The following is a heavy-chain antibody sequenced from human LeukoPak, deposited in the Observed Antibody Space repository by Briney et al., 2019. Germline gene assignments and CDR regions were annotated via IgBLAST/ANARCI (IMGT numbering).Heavy chain of an antibody. CDR1: GGSFSGYY. Sequence: PSETLSLTCAVYGGSFSGYYWSWIRQPPGKGLEWIGEINHSGSTNYNPSLKSRVTISVDTSKNQFSLTLSSVTAADTAVYYCARGLGDYYDILTGGDIWGQGTMVTVSS. D-gene: IGHD3-9*01. J-gene: IGHJ3*02. V-gene: IGHV4-34*01. CDR2: INHSGST. CDR3: ARGLGDYYDILTGGDI.